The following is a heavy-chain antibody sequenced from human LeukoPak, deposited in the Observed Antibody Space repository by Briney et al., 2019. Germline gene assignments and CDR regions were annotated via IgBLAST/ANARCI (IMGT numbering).Heavy chain of an antibody. CDR2: ISYDGSNK. Sequence: GGSLRLSCAASGFTFSSYGMHWVRRAPGKGLEWVAVISYDGSNKYYADSVKGRFTISRDNSKNTLYLQMNSLRAEDTAVYYCAKGTLGVSSLFDYWGQGTLVTVSS. J-gene: IGHJ4*02. V-gene: IGHV3-30*18. CDR1: GFTFSSYG. CDR3: AKGTLGVSSLFDY. D-gene: IGHD3-10*01.